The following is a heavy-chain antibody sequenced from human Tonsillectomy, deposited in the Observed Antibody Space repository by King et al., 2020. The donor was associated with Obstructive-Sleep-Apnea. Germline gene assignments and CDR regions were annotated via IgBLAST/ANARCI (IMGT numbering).Heavy chain of an antibody. CDR2: LNPSGGST. Sequence: QLVQSGAEVKKPGASVKVSCKASGYTFTSYYMHWVRQAPGQGLEWMGILNPSGGSTSYAQKFQGRVTMTRDTSTSTVYMELSSLRSEDTAVYYCARGVYCSGGSCYPVIDYWGQGTLVTVSS. V-gene: IGHV1-46*01. D-gene: IGHD2-15*01. CDR3: ARGVYCSGGSCYPVIDY. CDR1: GYTFTSYY. J-gene: IGHJ4*02.